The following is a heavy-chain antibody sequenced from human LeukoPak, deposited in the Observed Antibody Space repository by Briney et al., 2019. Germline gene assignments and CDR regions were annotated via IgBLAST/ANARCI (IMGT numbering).Heavy chain of an antibody. V-gene: IGHV3-7*01. D-gene: IGHD3-10*01. J-gene: IGHJ4*02. CDR1: GFSFSSYW. Sequence: GGSLRLSCVASGFSFSSYWMSWVRQAPGKGLEWVGNIRKDGSDKYYIDSVKGRFTISRDNAKNSLYVQMNNLRAEDTAVYYCVGGPGYWGQGALVTVSS. CDR3: VGGPGY. CDR2: IRKDGSDK.